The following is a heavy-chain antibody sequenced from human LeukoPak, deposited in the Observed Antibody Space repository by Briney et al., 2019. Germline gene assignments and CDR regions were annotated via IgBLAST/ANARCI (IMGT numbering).Heavy chain of an antibody. CDR3: AREADCSGGNCYRGAFDI. CDR2: LWYDGSND. J-gene: IGHJ3*02. CDR1: GFTFSNYA. Sequence: PGMSLRLSCAASGFTFSNYAMHWVPQAPGKGLEWVAVLWYDGSNDYYANSVKGRFAISRDNSKNTVYLQMNSLRAEDTAVYYCAREADCSGGNCYRGAFDIWGQGTMITVSS. V-gene: IGHV3-33*01. D-gene: IGHD2-15*01.